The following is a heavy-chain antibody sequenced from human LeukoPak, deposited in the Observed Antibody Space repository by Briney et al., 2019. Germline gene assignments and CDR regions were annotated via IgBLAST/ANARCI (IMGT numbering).Heavy chain of an antibody. J-gene: IGHJ4*02. Sequence: GGSLRLSCAASRFTFSNYGMIWVRQAPGKGLEWVSYISASDNTMFYADSVQGRFTISRDNTKNSLYLQMNSLRAEDTAVYYCARINLIFDYWGQGTLVTVPS. D-gene: IGHD3-16*01. CDR1: RFTFSNYG. V-gene: IGHV3-48*03. CDR2: ISASDNTM. CDR3: ARINLIFDY.